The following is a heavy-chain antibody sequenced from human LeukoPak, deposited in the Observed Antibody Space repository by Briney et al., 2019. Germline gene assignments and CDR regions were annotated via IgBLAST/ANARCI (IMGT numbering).Heavy chain of an antibody. Sequence: GGSLRLSCAASGFTFSSYGMPWVRQAPGKGLEWVAVIWYDGSNKYYADSVKGRFTISRDNSKNTLYLQMNSLRAEDTAVYYCARALGRWLGYFDYWGQGTLVTVSS. CDR2: IWYDGSNK. V-gene: IGHV3-33*01. CDR3: ARALGRWLGYFDY. D-gene: IGHD6-19*01. CDR1: GFTFSSYG. J-gene: IGHJ4*02.